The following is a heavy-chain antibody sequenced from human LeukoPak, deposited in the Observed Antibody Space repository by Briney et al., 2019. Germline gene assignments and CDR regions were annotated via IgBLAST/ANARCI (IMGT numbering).Heavy chain of an antibody. D-gene: IGHD6-6*01. CDR2: IIPIFGTA. CDR1: GGTFSSYA. J-gene: IGHJ6*02. V-gene: IGHV1-69*13. CDR3: ARTVVYSTSSPYYYGMDV. Sequence: SVKVSCTASGGTFSSYAISWVRQAPGQGLEWMGGIIPIFGTANYAQKFQGRVTITADESTSTAYMELSSLRSEDTAVYYCARTVVYSTSSPYYYGMDVWGQGPTVTVSS.